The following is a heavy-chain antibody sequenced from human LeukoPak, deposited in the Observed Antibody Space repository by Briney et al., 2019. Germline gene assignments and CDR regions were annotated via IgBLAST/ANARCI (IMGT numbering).Heavy chain of an antibody. CDR2: IYHSGST. V-gene: IGHV4-4*02. D-gene: IGHD1-26*01. J-gene: IGHJ4*02. CDR1: GGSISSSNW. CDR3: ARHLRAVYRVGATTHFDY. Sequence: SETLSLTCAVSGGSISSSNWWSWVRQPPGKGLEWIGEIYHSGSTNYNPSLKSRVTISVDKSKNQFSLKLSSVTAADTAVYYCARHLRAVYRVGATTHFDYWGQGTLVTVSS.